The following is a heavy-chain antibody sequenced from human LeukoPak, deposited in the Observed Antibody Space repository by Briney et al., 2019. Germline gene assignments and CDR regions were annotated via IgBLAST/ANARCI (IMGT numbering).Heavy chain of an antibody. Sequence: GGSLRLSCAASGFTFSSYGMHWVRQAPGKGLEWVAVIWYDGSNKYYADSVKGRFTISRYNSKNTLYLQMNSLRAEDTAVYYCAREGVYYDFWSGTDAFDIWGQGTMVTVSS. CDR3: AREGVYYDFWSGTDAFDI. D-gene: IGHD3-3*01. J-gene: IGHJ3*02. CDR1: GFTFSSYG. CDR2: IWYDGSNK. V-gene: IGHV3-33*01.